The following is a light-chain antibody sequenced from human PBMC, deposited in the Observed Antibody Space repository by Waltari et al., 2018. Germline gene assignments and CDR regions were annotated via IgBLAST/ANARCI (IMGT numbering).Light chain of an antibody. V-gene: IGKV3-20*01. J-gene: IGKJ1*01. Sequence: EILLTQSPDTLSLSPGERATLSCRASQSVSSNFLAWYQHKSGQAPRLLIYGTSSRAAGVPARFSGSGSGTDLTLTISGLEAEDFAVYYCQQFDSSPWAFGQGTAVEMK. CDR3: QQFDSSPWA. CDR2: GTS. CDR1: QSVSSNF.